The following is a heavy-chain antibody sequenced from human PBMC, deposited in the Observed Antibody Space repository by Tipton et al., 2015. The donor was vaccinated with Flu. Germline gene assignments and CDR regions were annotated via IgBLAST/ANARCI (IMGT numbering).Heavy chain of an antibody. CDR2: IIPIFATT. V-gene: IGHV1-69*01. D-gene: IGHD3-9*01. CDR1: GDTFSNYV. CDR3: ARDRYFDGVYSGMDV. J-gene: IGHJ6*02. Sequence: QVQLVQSGAEVKRPGSSVKVSCRVSGDTFSNYVFNWVRQAPGQGLEWMGGIIPIFATTHNTQKFQARVTLTADESTSTVYMEMSSLRSEDTAVYYCARDRYFDGVYSGMDVWGQGTTVTVSS.